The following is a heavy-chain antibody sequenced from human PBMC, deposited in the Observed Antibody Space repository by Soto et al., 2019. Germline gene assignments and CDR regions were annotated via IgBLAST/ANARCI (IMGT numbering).Heavy chain of an antibody. D-gene: IGHD3-9*01. V-gene: IGHV3-7*04. CDR2: IKQDGSEK. CDR3: ARVLRYFDWLLWGY. J-gene: IGHJ4*02. CDR1: GFTFSSYW. Sequence: SLRLSCAASGFTFSSYWMSWVRQAPGKGLEWVANIKQDGSEKYYVDSVKGRFTISRDNAKNSLYLQMNSLRAEDTAVYYCARVLRYFDWLLWGYWGQGTLVTVSS.